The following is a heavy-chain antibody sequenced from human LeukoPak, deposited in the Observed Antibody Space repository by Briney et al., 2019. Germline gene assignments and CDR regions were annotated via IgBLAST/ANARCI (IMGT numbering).Heavy chain of an antibody. CDR1: GYTFTGYY. V-gene: IGHV1-2*02. J-gene: IGHJ4*02. CDR2: INPNSGGT. CDR3: ARPKGYYYDSSGLLFDY. Sequence: ASVKVSCKASGYTFTGYYMHWVRQAPGQGLEWMGWINPNSGGTNYAQKFQGRVTMTRDMSTSTVYMELSSLRSEDTAVYYCARPKGYYYDSSGLLFDYWGQGTLVTVSS. D-gene: IGHD3-22*01.